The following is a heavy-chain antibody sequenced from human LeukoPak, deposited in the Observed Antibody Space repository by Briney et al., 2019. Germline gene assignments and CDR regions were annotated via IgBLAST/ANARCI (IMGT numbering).Heavy chain of an antibody. Sequence: SETLSLTCTVSGGSISSFYWSWIRQPAGKGLEWIGRIYSSGNTNYNPSLKSRVTISIDTSKRHFSLTLSSVTAADTAVYYCARTRRHYYGSGKNLTPWPAGLDVWGQGTTVTVS. V-gene: IGHV4-4*07. CDR1: GGSISSFY. CDR2: IYSSGNT. CDR3: ARTRRHYYGSGKNLTPWPAGLDV. J-gene: IGHJ6*02. D-gene: IGHD3-10*01.